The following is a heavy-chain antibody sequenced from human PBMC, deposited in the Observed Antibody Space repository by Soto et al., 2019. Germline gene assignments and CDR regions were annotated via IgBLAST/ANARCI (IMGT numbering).Heavy chain of an antibody. D-gene: IGHD6-6*01. CDR3: ARAPKVSGSSQTRPDF. CDR2: ISQSGNT. CDR1: SGSLSGYY. Sequence: PSETLSLTCSIYSGSLSGYYWSWIRQPPGKGLEWIGEISQSGNTNYSPSLKSRVSKSIDTSKKQFSLNLASVSAADTAVYYCARAPKVSGSSQTRPDFWGQGTLVTVSS. V-gene: IGHV4-34*01. J-gene: IGHJ4*02.